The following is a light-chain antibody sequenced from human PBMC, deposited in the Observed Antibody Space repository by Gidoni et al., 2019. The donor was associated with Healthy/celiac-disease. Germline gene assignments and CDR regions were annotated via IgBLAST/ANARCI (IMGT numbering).Light chain of an antibody. Sequence: DIVMTQSPDSLAVSLGERATINCKSRQSVLYSSNNKNYLAWYQQKPGQPPKLLIYCASARESGVPARFSGGGSGTDFTLTISSLQSEDVAVYSCQQYYSTPYTFGQGTKLEIK. CDR1: QSVLYSSNNKNY. CDR3: QQYYSTPYT. J-gene: IGKJ2*01. CDR2: CAS. V-gene: IGKV4-1*01.